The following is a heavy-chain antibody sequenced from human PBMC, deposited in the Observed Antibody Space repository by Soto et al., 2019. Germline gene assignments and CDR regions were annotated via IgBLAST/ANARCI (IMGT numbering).Heavy chain of an antibody. Sequence: QVQLVESGGGVVQPGRSLRLSCAASGFTFSSYGMHWVRQAPGKGLEWVAVIWYDGNNKYYADSVKGRFTISRDNFKNTLDLQMNSLRAEDTAMYYCAREEGSVTTNYYYGMDVWGQGTTVTVSS. D-gene: IGHD4-17*01. CDR2: IWYDGNNK. CDR1: GFTFSSYG. V-gene: IGHV3-33*01. J-gene: IGHJ6*02. CDR3: AREEGSVTTNYYYGMDV.